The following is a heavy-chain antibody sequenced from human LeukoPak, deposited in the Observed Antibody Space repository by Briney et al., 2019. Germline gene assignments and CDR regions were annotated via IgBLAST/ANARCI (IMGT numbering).Heavy chain of an antibody. CDR1: GGTFSGYA. D-gene: IGHD2-2*01. Sequence: SVKVSCKASGGTFSGYAISWVRQAPGQGLEWMGRITPIFGTANYAQKFQGRVTITADKSTNTAYMELSSLRSEDTAVYYCARDGAGGYCSSTRCYVFDPWGQGTLVTVSS. J-gene: IGHJ5*02. CDR2: ITPIFGTA. V-gene: IGHV1-69*06. CDR3: ARDGAGGYCSSTRCYVFDP.